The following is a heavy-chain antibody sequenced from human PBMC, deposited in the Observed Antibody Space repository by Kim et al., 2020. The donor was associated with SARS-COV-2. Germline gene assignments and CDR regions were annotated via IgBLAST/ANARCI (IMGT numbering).Heavy chain of an antibody. CDR1: GGSISSDNW. D-gene: IGHD1-26*01. J-gene: IGHJ4*02. CDR2: IHHSGST. V-gene: IGHV4-4*02. CDR3: VRDRTGQKIGIDS. Sequence: SETLSLTCGVSGGSISSDNWWSWVRQAPGKRLEWIGEIHHSGSTNYRSSLKGRVTMSVDWSNSQFSLTLTSVTAADTDVYYCVRDRTGQKIGIDSWGQGTLVTVSS.